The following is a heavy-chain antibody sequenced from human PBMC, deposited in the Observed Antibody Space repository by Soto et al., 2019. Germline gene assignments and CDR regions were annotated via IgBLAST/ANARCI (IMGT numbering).Heavy chain of an antibody. V-gene: IGHV3-9*01. CDR2: ISWNSDST. Sequence: EVHLVESGGGLVQPGMSLRLSCAASGFTFDDYAMHWFRQAPGKGLEWVSGISWNSDSTGYADSVKGRFTISRDNAKNSLFLQMNSLRAEDTALYFCAKDTYIIVGGTHIDFWGRGTLVSVSS. J-gene: IGHJ4*02. D-gene: IGHD1-26*01. CDR1: GFTFDDYA. CDR3: AKDTYIIVGGTHIDF.